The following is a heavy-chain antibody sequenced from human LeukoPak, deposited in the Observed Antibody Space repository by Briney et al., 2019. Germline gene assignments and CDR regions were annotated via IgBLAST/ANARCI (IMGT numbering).Heavy chain of an antibody. CDR1: VGSFSGYY. CDR3: ARGITMVRGVIGPGNYYMDV. J-gene: IGHJ6*03. V-gene: IGHV4-34*01. CDR2: INHRGST. Sequence: SSETLSLTCAVYVGSFSGYYWSWIRQPPGEGLEWIGEINHRGSTNYNPSLKSRVTISVDTSKNQFSLKLSSVTAADTAVYYCARGITMVRGVIGPGNYYMDVWGKGTTVTVSS. D-gene: IGHD3-10*01.